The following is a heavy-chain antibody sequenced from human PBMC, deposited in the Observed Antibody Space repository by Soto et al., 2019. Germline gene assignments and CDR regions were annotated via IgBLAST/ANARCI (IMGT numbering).Heavy chain of an antibody. V-gene: IGHV3-11*01. J-gene: IGHJ5*02. CDR3: ARGLELSASRWFDP. CDR2: ISSSGSTI. D-gene: IGHD1-7*01. CDR1: GFTFSDYY. Sequence: SLRLSCAASGFTFSDYYMSWIRQAPGKGLEWVSYISSSGSTIYYADSVKGRFTISRDNAKNSLYLQMNSLRAEDTAVYYCARGLELSASRWFDPWGQGTLVTVSS.